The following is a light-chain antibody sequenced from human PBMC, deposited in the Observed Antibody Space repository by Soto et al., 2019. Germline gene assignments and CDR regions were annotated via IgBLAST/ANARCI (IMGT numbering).Light chain of an antibody. CDR3: QQYNNWPRT. J-gene: IGKJ1*01. CDR1: ETVSSN. CDR2: GAS. Sequence: IVMTQSPATLSASPGERATLSCRASETVSSNLAWYQQKLGQAPRLLIYGASTRATGIPARFSGSGSGTEFTLTISSLQSEDFAVYYCQQYNNWPRTFGQGTKVDIK. V-gene: IGKV3-15*01.